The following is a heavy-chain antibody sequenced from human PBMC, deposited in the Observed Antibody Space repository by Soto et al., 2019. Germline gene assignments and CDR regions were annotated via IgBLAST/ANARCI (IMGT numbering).Heavy chain of an antibody. CDR1: GFTLSSYG. V-gene: IGHV3-30*18. Sequence: QVQLVESGGGVVQPGRSLRLSCIASGFTLSSYGMHWVRQAPGKGLEWVAVISYDASNKSYADSVKGRFTISRDNSKNTLYLQRSSLTAEDSAVYYCAKDQEQQLIRGWFDPWGQGTLVTVSS. J-gene: IGHJ5*02. D-gene: IGHD6-13*01. CDR3: AKDQEQQLIRGWFDP. CDR2: ISYDASNK.